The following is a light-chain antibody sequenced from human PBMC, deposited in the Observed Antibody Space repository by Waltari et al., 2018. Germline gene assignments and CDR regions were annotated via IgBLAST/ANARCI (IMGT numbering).Light chain of an antibody. J-gene: IGKJ2*01. V-gene: IGKV3-15*01. CDR3: QQYNNWPPYT. CDR2: DAS. Sequence: EIVMTQSPATLSVSPGERATLSCRASQSVSRNLAWYQQKPGQAPRLLIYDASTRATGIPARFSGSGSGTEFTLTISSLQPEDFAVYYCQQYNNWPPYTFGQGTKLEIK. CDR1: QSVSRN.